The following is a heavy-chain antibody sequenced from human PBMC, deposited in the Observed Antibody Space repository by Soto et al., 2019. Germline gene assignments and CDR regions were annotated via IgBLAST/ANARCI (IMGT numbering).Heavy chain of an antibody. CDR1: GGTFSSYA. Sequence: SVKVSCKASGGTFSSYAISWVRQAPGQGLEWMGGIIPIFGTANYAQKFQGRVTMTEDTSTDTAYIEVSGLRSEDTAVYYCATGLPRVGATFGPWGQGTLVTVSS. V-gene: IGHV1-69*06. D-gene: IGHD1-26*01. CDR3: ATGLPRVGATFGP. CDR2: IIPIFGTA. J-gene: IGHJ5*02.